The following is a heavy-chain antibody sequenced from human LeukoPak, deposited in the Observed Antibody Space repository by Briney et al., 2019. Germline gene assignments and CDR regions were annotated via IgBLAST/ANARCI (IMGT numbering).Heavy chain of an antibody. Sequence: PSETLSLTCTVSGGSISSYYWSWIRQPPGKGLEWIGYIYYSGSTNYNPSLKSRVTISVDTSKNQFSLKLSSVTAADTAVYYCARHSGYSSSWYMRHAFDIWGQGTMVTVSS. CDR3: ARHSGYSSSWYMRHAFDI. CDR2: IYYSGST. J-gene: IGHJ3*02. V-gene: IGHV4-59*08. CDR1: GGSISSYY. D-gene: IGHD6-13*01.